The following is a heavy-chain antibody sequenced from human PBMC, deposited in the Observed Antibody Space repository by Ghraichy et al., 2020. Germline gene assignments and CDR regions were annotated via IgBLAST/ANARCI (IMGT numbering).Heavy chain of an antibody. V-gene: IGHV3-48*02. CDR1: GFTFNRHD. J-gene: IGHJ6*02. CDR2: ISSSSTTI. Sequence: GGSLRLSCAVSGFTFNRHDMTWVRQAPGKGLEWVSYISSSSTTIYYTDSVKGRFTISRDNAKNSLYLQMNSLRDEDTAVYYCARDLASPYYGMDVWGQGTTXXVSX. CDR3: ARDLASPYYGMDV.